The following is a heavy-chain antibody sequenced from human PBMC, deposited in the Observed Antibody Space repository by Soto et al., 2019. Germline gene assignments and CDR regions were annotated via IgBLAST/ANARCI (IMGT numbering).Heavy chain of an antibody. D-gene: IGHD3-16*01. Sequence: PSETLSLTCAVSGGSISSSNWWSWVRQPPGKGLEWIGEIYHSGSTNYNPSLKSRVTISVDKSKNQFSLKLSSVTAADTAVYYCARVPQIFMITFGGVTEYPLENWFDPWGQGTLVTVSS. J-gene: IGHJ5*02. CDR1: GGSISSSNW. V-gene: IGHV4-4*02. CDR2: IYHSGST. CDR3: ARVPQIFMITFGGVTEYPLENWFDP.